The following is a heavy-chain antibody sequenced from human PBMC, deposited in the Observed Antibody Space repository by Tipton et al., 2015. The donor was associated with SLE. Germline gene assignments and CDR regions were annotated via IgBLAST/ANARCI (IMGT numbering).Heavy chain of an antibody. Sequence: TLSLTCTVSGGSLSTSSYYWGWIRQPPGKGLEWIGNIYYTGTTYYSPSLKSRVTISRDMSKNQFSLKLSSVTPADAAVYYCARPDSYQNYVMDIWGQGTTVTVSS. J-gene: IGHJ6*02. CDR3: ARPDSYQNYVMDI. CDR2: IYYTGTT. D-gene: IGHD1-14*01. V-gene: IGHV4-39*07. CDR1: GGSLSTSSYY.